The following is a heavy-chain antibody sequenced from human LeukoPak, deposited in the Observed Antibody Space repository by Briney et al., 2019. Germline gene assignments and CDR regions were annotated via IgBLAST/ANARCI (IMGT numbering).Heavy chain of an antibody. CDR3: AKCILTGYYKGYMDV. J-gene: IGHJ6*03. Sequence: GGSLRLSCAASGFTVSSNYMSWVRQAPGKGLEWVSVIYSGGSTYYADSVKGRFTISRDNAKNSLYLQMNSLRAEDTAVYYCAKCILTGYYKGYMDVWGKGTTVTISS. CDR1: GFTVSSNY. V-gene: IGHV3-53*01. CDR2: IYSGGST. D-gene: IGHD3-9*01.